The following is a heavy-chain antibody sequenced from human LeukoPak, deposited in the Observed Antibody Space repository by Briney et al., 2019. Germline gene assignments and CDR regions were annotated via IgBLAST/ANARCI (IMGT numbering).Heavy chain of an antibody. J-gene: IGHJ4*02. CDR1: GFTFSNYD. V-gene: IGHV3-30*02. D-gene: IGHD1-26*01. Sequence: GGSLRLSCAASGFTFSNYDMHWVRQAPGKGLEWVAFIRYDGGNKYYADSVEGRFTISRDNSKNTLYLQMDSLRAEDTAVYYCAKDRYSGGYGGWVYFDYWGQGTLVTVSS. CDR3: AKDRYSGGYGGWVYFDY. CDR2: IRYDGGNK.